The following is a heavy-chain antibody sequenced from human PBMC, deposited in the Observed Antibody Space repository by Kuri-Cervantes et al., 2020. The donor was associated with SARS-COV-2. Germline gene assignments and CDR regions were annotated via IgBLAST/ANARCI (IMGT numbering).Heavy chain of an antibody. CDR1: GYTFTSYG. V-gene: IGHV1-18*01. J-gene: IGHJ3*02. D-gene: IGHD6-13*01. CDR2: ISAYNGNT. Sequence: ASVKVSCKASGYTFTSYGISWVRQAPGQGLEWMGWISAYNGNTNYAQKLQGRVTMTTGTSTSTAYMELRSLRSDDTAVYYCARDGGIAAATSEGAFDIWGQGTMVTVSS. CDR3: ARDGGIAAATSEGAFDI.